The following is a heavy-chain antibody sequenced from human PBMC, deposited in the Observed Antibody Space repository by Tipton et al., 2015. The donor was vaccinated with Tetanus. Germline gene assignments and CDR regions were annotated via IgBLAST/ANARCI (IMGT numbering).Heavy chain of an antibody. CDR3: ARGITDGYNRRFDY. CDR2: INYDGST. J-gene: IGHJ4*02. CDR1: GGTFNNYF. D-gene: IGHD5-24*01. Sequence: TLSLTCAVYGGTFNNYFWTWIRQPPGKGLEWIGEINYDGSTNYSPSLKSRVTLSLDTTKKQVSLNLRSVTAADAGIYYCARGITDGYNRRFDYWGQGTLVAVSS. V-gene: IGHV4-34*01.